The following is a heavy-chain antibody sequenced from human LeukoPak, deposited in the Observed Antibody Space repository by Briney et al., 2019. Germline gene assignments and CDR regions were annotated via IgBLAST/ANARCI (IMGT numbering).Heavy chain of an antibody. D-gene: IGHD6-19*01. V-gene: IGHV1-46*01. Sequence: GASVKVSCKASGYTFTGYYMHWVRQAPGQGLEWMGIINPSGGSTSYAQKFQGRVTMTRDTSTSTVYMELSSLRSEDTAVYYCATAVLSPIIAVAGLFDYWGQGTLVTVSS. CDR3: ATAVLSPIIAVAGLFDY. CDR1: GYTFTGYY. J-gene: IGHJ4*02. CDR2: INPSGGST.